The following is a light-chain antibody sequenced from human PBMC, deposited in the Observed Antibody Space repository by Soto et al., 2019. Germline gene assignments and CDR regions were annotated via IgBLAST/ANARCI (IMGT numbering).Light chain of an antibody. J-gene: IGKJ1*01. CDR1: QSVNSNY. CDR2: GAS. Sequence: EIVLTQSPGTLSLSPGERATLSCRASQSVNSNYLAWYQQKPGQGPRLLMYGASSRATGIPERFSGSGSWTDFTLNISRIEPEDFAGYYCPQYDNSPRTFGQGTKVEIK. V-gene: IGKV3-20*01. CDR3: PQYDNSPRT.